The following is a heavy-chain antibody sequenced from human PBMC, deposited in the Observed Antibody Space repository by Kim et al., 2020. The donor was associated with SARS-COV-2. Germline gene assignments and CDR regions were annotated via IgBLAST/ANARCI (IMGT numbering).Heavy chain of an antibody. Sequence: YYADTVKGRFTISRDNSKNTLYLQMNSLRAEDTAVYYCANLGLVGDYVDYWGQGTLVTVSS. V-gene: IGHV3-23*01. D-gene: IGHD4-17*01. CDR3: ANLGLVGDYVDY. J-gene: IGHJ4*02.